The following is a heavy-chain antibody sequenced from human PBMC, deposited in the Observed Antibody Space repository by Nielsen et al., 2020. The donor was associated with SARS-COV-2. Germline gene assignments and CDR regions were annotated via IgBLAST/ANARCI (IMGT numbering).Heavy chain of an antibody. Sequence: SETLSPTCTVSGPSLSSIYSSWIRQPPGKGLEWIGYIHYSGSTNYNPTLKSRVTISVDTSKNQFSLKLSSVTAADTAVYYCARLAPYYYYRDVWGKGTTVTVSS. CDR3: ARLAPYYYYRDV. V-gene: IGHV4-59*01. CDR1: GPSLSSIY. D-gene: IGHD5-12*01. J-gene: IGHJ6*03. CDR2: IHYSGST.